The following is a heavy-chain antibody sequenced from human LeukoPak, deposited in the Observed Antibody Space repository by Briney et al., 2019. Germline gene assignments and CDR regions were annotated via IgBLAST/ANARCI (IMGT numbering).Heavy chain of an antibody. CDR3: ASKPKGYCTNGACYSVFDY. D-gene: IGHD2-8*01. J-gene: IGHJ4*02. Sequence: SETLSLTCTVSGGSISSSSYYWGWIRQPPGKGLEWIGSIYYSGSTYHNPSLKSRITISVDTSKNQFSLKLSSVTAADTAVYYCASKPKGYCTNGACYSVFDYWGQGTLVTVSS. CDR1: GGSISSSSYY. CDR2: IYYSGST. V-gene: IGHV4-39*01.